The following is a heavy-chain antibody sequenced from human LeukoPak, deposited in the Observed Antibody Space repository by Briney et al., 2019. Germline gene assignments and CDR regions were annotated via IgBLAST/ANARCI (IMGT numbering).Heavy chain of an antibody. CDR1: GFTFSSYA. J-gene: IGHJ6*03. Sequence: PGGSLRLSCAASGFTFSSYAMHWVRQAPGKGLEWVAVISYDGSNKYYADSVKGRFTISRDNAQNSLYLHMSSLRAEDTAVYYCARDPYSGGYGDDYYYYMDVWGKGTTVTISS. CDR3: ARDPYSGGYGDDYYYYMDV. CDR2: ISYDGSNK. V-gene: IGHV3-30*04. D-gene: IGHD1-26*01.